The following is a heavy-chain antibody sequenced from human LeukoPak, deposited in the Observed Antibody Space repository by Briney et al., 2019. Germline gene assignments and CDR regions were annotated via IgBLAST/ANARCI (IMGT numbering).Heavy chain of an antibody. V-gene: IGHV3-48*01. Sequence: PGGSLRLSCAASGFTFGSYSMNWVRQAPGKGLEWVSYISSSGSTTDYADSVKGRFTIPRDNSKNTLYLQMNSLRAEDTAVYYCAKDSRVGATTRDFDYWGQGTLVTVSS. D-gene: IGHD1-26*01. CDR2: ISSSGSTT. CDR1: GFTFGSYS. J-gene: IGHJ4*02. CDR3: AKDSRVGATTRDFDY.